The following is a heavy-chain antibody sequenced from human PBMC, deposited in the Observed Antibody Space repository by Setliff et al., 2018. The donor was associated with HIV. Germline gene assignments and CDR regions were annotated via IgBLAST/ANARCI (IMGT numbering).Heavy chain of an antibody. D-gene: IGHD3-10*01. CDR1: GSTFTDYY. V-gene: IGHV1-69-2*01. Sequence: ASVKVSCKASGSTFTDYYMHWVQQAPGKGLEWMGRVDPEDGETIYAEKFQGRVTITADTSTDTAYMELSSLRSEDTAVYYCATASNYYGSGSHGQAFDIWGQGTMVTVSS. J-gene: IGHJ3*02. CDR3: ATASNYYGSGSHGQAFDI. CDR2: VDPEDGET.